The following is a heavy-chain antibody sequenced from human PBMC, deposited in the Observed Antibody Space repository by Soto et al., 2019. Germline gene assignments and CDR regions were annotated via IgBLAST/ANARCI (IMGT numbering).Heavy chain of an antibody. CDR2: IHWNGGSI. CDR1: GFRFDDYA. V-gene: IGHV3-9*01. D-gene: IGHD6-19*01. Sequence: GGSLRLSCAASGFRFDDYAMHWVRQAPGKGLEWVSGIHWNGGSIGYADSVKGRFTISRDNAKNSLYLQMNSLRAEDTALYYCLKDMGAVTAYSDYWGQGTLVTVSS. CDR3: LKDMGAVTAYSDY. J-gene: IGHJ4*02.